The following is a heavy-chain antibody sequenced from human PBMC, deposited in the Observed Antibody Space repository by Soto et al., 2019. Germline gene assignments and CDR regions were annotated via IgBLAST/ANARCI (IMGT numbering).Heavy chain of an antibody. CDR3: AIEEICGSGSCYHY. J-gene: IGHJ4*02. D-gene: IGHD2-15*01. CDR2: INPNNGDT. V-gene: IGHV1-46*01. CDR1: GYTFTKYW. Sequence: QVQLVQYGAEVKKPGASVSVSCKAFGYTFTKYWMHWVRQAPGQGREWMAIINPNNGDTTYAQNFQGRITVTGDTSTSTVNLELSSLRSEDTAVYYCAIEEICGSGSCYHYWGQGTLVTVSS.